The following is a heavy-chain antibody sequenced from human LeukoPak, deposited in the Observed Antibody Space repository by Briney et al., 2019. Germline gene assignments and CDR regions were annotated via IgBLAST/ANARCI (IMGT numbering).Heavy chain of an antibody. CDR3: ARDLYYDSSGYYSG. CDR2: IYSGGST. V-gene: IGHV3-53*01. Sequence: GGSLRLSCAASGFTVSSSYMSWVRQAPGKGLEWVSVIYSGGSTYYADSVKGRFTISRDNSKNTLYLQMNSLRAEDTAVYYCARDLYYDSSGYYSGWGQGTLVTVSS. D-gene: IGHD3-22*01. J-gene: IGHJ4*02. CDR1: GFTVSSSY.